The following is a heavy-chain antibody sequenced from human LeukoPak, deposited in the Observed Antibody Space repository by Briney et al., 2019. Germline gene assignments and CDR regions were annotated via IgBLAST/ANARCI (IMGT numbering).Heavy chain of an antibody. D-gene: IGHD3-9*01. V-gene: IGHV3-33*01. J-gene: IGHJ5*02. Sequence: GGSLRLSCAASGFTFGSYGMHWVRQAPGKGLEWVAVLWYGGSDKYYADSVKGRFTISRDTSKNTLYLQMNSLRAEDTAVYYCARQLRYFDKNWFDPWGQGTLVTVSS. CDR1: GFTFGSYG. CDR3: ARQLRYFDKNWFDP. CDR2: LWYGGSDK.